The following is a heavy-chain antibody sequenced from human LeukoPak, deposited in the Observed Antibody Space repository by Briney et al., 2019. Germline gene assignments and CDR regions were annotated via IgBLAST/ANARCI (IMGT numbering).Heavy chain of an antibody. CDR1: GYTFTSYG. D-gene: IGHD3-22*01. CDR2: INPSGGST. V-gene: IGHV1-46*01. J-gene: IGHJ4*02. CDR3: ARGSKGHYYDSSGSFCYFDY. Sequence: GASVKVSCKASGYTFTSYGISWVRQAPGQGLEWMGIINPSGGSTSYAQKFQGRVTMTRDTSTSTVYMELSSLRSEDTAVYYCARGSKGHYYDSSGSFCYFDYWGQGTLVTVSS.